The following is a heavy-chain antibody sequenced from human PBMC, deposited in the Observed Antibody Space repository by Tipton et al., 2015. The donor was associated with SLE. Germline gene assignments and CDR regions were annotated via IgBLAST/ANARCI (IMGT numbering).Heavy chain of an antibody. CDR3: ARWDPQIGVPAAVWVDAFDI. Sequence: TLSLTCTVSGGSISSHYWSWIRQPPGKGLEWIGEINHSGSTNYNPSLKSRVTISVDTSKNQFSLKLSSVTAADTAVYYCARWDPQIGVPAAVWVDAFDIWGQGTMVTVSS. CDR2: INHSGST. J-gene: IGHJ3*02. CDR1: GGSISSHY. V-gene: IGHV4-34*01. D-gene: IGHD2-2*01.